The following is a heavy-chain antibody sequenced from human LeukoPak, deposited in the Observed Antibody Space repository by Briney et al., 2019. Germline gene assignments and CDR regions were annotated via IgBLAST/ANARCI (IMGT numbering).Heavy chain of an antibody. J-gene: IGHJ4*02. V-gene: IGHV1-46*01. CDR3: ARDRNYGDYSRVCMDY. CDR1: GYTFTSYY. D-gene: IGHD4-17*01. CDR2: INPSGGST. Sequence: ASLKVSCKASGYTFTSYYMHWVRQAPGQGLEWMGIINPSGGSTSYAQKFQGRVTMTRDTSTSTVYMELSSLRSEDTAVYYCARDRNYGDYSRVCMDYWGQGTLVTVSS.